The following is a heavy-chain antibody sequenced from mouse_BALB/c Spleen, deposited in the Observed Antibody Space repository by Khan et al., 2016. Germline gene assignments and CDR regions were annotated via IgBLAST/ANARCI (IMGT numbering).Heavy chain of an antibody. J-gene: IGHJ3*01. Sequence: QVQLKQSGAELVRPGASVKLSCKASGYTFTSYWINWMKQRPGQGLEWIGNIFPSDSYTNYNQKFKDKATLTVDKSSSTAYMQLSSPTSEDSAISYSTRGESTMIRGFAYWGQGTLVTVSA. CDR1: GYTFTSYW. D-gene: IGHD2-4*01. CDR2: IFPSDSYT. CDR3: TRGESTMIRGFAY. V-gene: IGHV1-69*02.